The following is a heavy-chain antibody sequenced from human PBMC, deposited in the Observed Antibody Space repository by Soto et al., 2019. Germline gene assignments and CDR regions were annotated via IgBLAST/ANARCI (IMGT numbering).Heavy chain of an antibody. CDR1: GFPFSIYG. Sequence: GGSLRLSCAASGFPFSIYGMHLVRQSPGKGLEWVAFISYDGSNKYYTDSVKGRFTISRDNSKNTLYLQMNSLRAEDTAVYYCEKDPYSWGRHYSYSGADVWVKGTTVTVSS. J-gene: IGHJ6*04. D-gene: IGHD5-18*01. CDR3: EKDPYSWGRHYSYSGADV. CDR2: ISYDGSNK. V-gene: IGHV3-30*18.